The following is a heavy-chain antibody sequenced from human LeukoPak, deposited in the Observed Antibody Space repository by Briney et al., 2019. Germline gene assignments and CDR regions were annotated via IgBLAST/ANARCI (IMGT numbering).Heavy chain of an antibody. CDR1: GFTFSSYE. D-gene: IGHD2-2*01. V-gene: IGHV3-48*03. CDR2: ISSSGKTA. J-gene: IGHJ4*02. CDR3: ARDRCSSISCYFDY. Sequence: GGSLRLSCAASGFTFSSYEMNWVRQAPGKGLEWLPYISSSGKTAYYADSVKGRFTISRDNAKNSLYLEMNSLRAEDTAVYYCARDRCSSISCYFDYWGQGTLVTVSS.